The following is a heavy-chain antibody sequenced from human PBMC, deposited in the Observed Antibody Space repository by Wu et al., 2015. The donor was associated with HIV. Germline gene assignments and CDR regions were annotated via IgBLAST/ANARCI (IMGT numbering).Heavy chain of an antibody. CDR3: AGGGGRTSMDPFDF. CDR1: GGTFSNYG. Sequence: QVQLVQSGAEVKKPGSSVKISCKTSGGTFSNYGISWVRQAPGQGLEWVGRVIPMFGASEYARKFQGRVTIKADDSTSTAYMDVSGLRSDDTAIYYCAGGGGRTSMDPFDFWGQGHWSPSPQ. V-gene: IGHV1-69*13. CDR2: VIPMFGAS. D-gene: IGHD5-18*01. J-gene: IGHJ4*02.